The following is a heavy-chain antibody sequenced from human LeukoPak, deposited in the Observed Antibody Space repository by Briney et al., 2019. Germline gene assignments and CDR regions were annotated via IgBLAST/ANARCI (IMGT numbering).Heavy chain of an antibody. CDR2: ISYDGSNK. CDR3: VRDVYGGSWLDP. V-gene: IGHV3-30*03. CDR1: GFTFSSYG. D-gene: IGHD4-23*01. J-gene: IGHJ5*02. Sequence: PGRSLRLSCAASGFTFSSYGMHWVRQAPGKGLEWVAVISYDGSNKYYADSVKGRFTISRDNAKNTLYLQMNSLRVEDTAVFYCVRDVYGGSWLDPWGQGALVTVSS.